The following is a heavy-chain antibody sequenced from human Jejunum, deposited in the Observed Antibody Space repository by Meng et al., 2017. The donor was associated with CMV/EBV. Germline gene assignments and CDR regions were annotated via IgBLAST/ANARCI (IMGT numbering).Heavy chain of an antibody. CDR1: ANPLTDYY. Sequence: SANPLTDYYMHWVHRAPGQGPEWMGWINTNNGGTNYVQKFQGRVTITRDTSISTAYMDLNRLTSDDTAVYYCARGEGSVDPRFDPWGQGTPVTVSS. D-gene: IGHD3-9*01. CDR3: ARGEGSVDPRFDP. J-gene: IGHJ5*02. V-gene: IGHV1-2*02. CDR2: INTNNGGT.